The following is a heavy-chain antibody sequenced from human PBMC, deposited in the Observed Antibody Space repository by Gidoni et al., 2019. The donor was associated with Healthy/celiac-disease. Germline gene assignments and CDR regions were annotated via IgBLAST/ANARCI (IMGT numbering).Heavy chain of an antibody. Sequence: QVQLQESGPGLVKPSETLSLTCAVSGYSISSGYYWGWIRQPPGKGLEWIGSIYHSGSTYYNPSLKSRVTISVDTSKNQFSLKLSSVTAADTAVYYCATEPSYSSNFDYWGQGTLVTVSS. J-gene: IGHJ4*02. CDR2: IYHSGST. V-gene: IGHV4-38-2*01. CDR1: GYSISSGYY. D-gene: IGHD6-13*01. CDR3: ATEPSYSSNFDY.